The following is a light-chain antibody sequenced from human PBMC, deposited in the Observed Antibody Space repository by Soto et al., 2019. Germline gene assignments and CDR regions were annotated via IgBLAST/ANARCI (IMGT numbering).Light chain of an antibody. Sequence: QSALTQPPSASGSPGQSVTISCTGTSSDVGGYDYVSWYQQHPGKAPKLMIYEVNKRPSGVPDRFSGSKSGNTASLTISGLQTEDDSHYYCCSYANGNTLLFGGGTKLTVL. J-gene: IGLJ2*01. CDR1: SSDVGGYDY. V-gene: IGLV2-8*01. CDR3: CSYANGNTLL. CDR2: EVN.